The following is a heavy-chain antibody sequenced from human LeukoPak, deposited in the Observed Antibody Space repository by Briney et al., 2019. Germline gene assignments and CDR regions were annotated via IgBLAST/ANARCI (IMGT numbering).Heavy chain of an antibody. J-gene: IGHJ4*02. V-gene: IGHV3-48*01. D-gene: IGHD6-13*01. CDR1: GITFSSYT. Sequence: PGGSLRLSCAASGITFSSYTMNWVRQAPGKGLQWISSISTGSGTIYYADSVKGRFTISRDNAKNSLYLQMNSLRAEDTAVYYCAKIATPATGDYWGQGTLVTVSS. CDR3: AKIATPATGDY. CDR2: ISTGSGTI.